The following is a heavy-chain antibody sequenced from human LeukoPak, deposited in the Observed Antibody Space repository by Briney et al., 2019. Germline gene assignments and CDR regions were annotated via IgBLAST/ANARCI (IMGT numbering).Heavy chain of an antibody. CDR3: ARTETIVVVVAARGNDAFDI. V-gene: IGHV1-46*01. J-gene: IGHJ3*02. Sequence: GASVKVSCKASGYTFTSYYMHWVRQAPGQGLEWMGIINPSGGSTSYAQKFQGRVTMTRDMSTSTVYMELSSLRSEDTAVYYCARTETIVVVVAARGNDAFDIWGQGTMVTVSS. CDR1: GYTFTSYY. CDR2: INPSGGST. D-gene: IGHD2-15*01.